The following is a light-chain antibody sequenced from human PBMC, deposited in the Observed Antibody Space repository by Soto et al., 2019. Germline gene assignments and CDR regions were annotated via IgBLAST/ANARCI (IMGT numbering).Light chain of an antibody. CDR3: TSYTSSSTRGV. J-gene: IGLJ2*01. CDR2: DVT. V-gene: IGLV2-14*01. CDR1: SSDVGGYNY. Sequence: QSVLTQPASVSGSPGQSITISCTGTSSDVGGYNYVSWYQQHPGKARKLMIYDVTSRPSGVSNRFSASKSGNTASLTISGLQAEDEADYYCTSYTSSSTRGVFGGGTKVTVL.